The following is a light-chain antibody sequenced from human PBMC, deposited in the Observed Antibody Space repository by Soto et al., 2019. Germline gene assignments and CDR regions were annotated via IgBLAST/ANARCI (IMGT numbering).Light chain of an antibody. CDR3: TSYASTSNVV. Sequence: QSALTQPASVSGSPGQSITISCIGTSSDIGPYNYVSWYQQHPDKAPKLILYEVTNRPSGASDRFSGSKSGNTASLTISGLQAEDEADYYCTSYASTSNVVFGGGTKVTVL. CDR1: SSDIGPYNY. CDR2: EVT. J-gene: IGLJ2*01. V-gene: IGLV2-14*01.